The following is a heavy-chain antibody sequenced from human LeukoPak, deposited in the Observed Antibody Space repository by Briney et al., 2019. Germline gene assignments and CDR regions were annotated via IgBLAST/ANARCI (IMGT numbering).Heavy chain of an antibody. J-gene: IGHJ6*03. V-gene: IGHV5-51*06. Sequence: GESLKISCKGSAYRFSNYWIGWVRQMPGKGLEWMGIINPGDSDTRYSPSLRGHVIISADKSVSTAYLQWGSLKASETAMYYCVRFVSGSEGYYYYMDVWGKGTTVTVSS. CDR1: AYRFSNYW. CDR2: INPGDSDT. CDR3: VRFVSGSEGYYYYMDV. D-gene: IGHD3-10*01.